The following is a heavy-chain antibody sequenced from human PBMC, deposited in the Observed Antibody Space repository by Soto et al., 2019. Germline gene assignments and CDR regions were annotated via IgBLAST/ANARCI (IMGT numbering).Heavy chain of an antibody. J-gene: IGHJ5*02. CDR3: AREAA. CDR1: GGSVSSGDYY. Sequence: SETLSLTCTVSGGSVSSGDYYWTWIRQPPGKGLEWIGYIYSSGSTNYNPSLKNRVTISVDTSKNQFSLKLSSVTAADTAVYYCAREAAWGQGTLVTVSS. V-gene: IGHV4-61*08. CDR2: IYSSGST.